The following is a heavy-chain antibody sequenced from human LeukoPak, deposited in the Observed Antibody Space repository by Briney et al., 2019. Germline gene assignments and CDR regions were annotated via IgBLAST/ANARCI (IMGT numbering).Heavy chain of an antibody. J-gene: IGHJ4*02. CDR2: ISYDGSNK. CDR1: GFTFSSYG. V-gene: IGHV3-30*18. Sequence: PGGSLRLSCAASGFTFSSYGMHWVRQAPGKGLEWVAVISYDGSNKYYADSVKGRFTISRDNSKNTLYLQMNSLRAEDTAVYYCAKDAEPYYDSSGYYVHWGQGTLVTVSS. D-gene: IGHD3-22*01. CDR3: AKDAEPYYDSSGYYVH.